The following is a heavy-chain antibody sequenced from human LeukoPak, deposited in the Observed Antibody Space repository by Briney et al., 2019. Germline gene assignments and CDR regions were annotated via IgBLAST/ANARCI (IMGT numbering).Heavy chain of an antibody. CDR2: IIPIFGTA. V-gene: IGHV1-69*06. Sequence: SVKVSCKASGGTFSSYAISWVRQAPGQGLEWMGGIIPIFGTANYAQKFQGRVTITADKSTSTAYMELSSLRSEDTAVYYCARDSSSGWEGGYFDYWGQGTLVTVSS. D-gene: IGHD6-19*01. J-gene: IGHJ4*02. CDR1: GGTFSSYA. CDR3: ARDSSSGWEGGYFDY.